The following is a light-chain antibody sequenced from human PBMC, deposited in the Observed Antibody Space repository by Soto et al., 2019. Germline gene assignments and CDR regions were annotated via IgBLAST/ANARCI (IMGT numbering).Light chain of an antibody. V-gene: IGLV2-23*02. J-gene: IGLJ1*01. CDR1: SRDVGTSNL. CDR2: EVT. Sequence: QSALTQPASVSGSPGQSITISCTGTSRDVGTSNLVSWYQQYPGKAPKLIIFEVTRRPSGISNRFSGSKSGNTASLTISRLQPEDEDDYYCYTYTGISTTPFVFGTGTKVTVL. CDR3: YTYTGISTTPFV.